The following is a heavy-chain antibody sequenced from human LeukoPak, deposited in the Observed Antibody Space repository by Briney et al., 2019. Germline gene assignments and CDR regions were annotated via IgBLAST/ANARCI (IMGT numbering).Heavy chain of an antibody. Sequence: EASVKVSCKASRGTLSSYAISWVRQAPGQGLEWMGGIIPIFGTANYAQKFQGRVTITADESTSTAYMELSSLRSEDTAVYYCARGTMVRAPMDVWGQGTTVTVSS. CDR2: IIPIFGTA. CDR3: ARGTMVRAPMDV. J-gene: IGHJ6*02. D-gene: IGHD3-10*01. CDR1: RGTLSSYA. V-gene: IGHV1-69*13.